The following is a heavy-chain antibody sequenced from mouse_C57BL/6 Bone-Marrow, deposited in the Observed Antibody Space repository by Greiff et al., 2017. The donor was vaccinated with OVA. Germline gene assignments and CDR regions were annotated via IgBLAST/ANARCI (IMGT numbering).Heavy chain of an antibody. CDR1: DYTFTDYE. CDR2: IDPETGGT. D-gene: IGHD2-5*01. Sequence: VHLVESGAELVRPGASVTLSCKASDYTFTDYEMHWVKQTPVHGLEWIGAIDPETGGTAYNQKFKGKAILTADKSSSTAYMELRSLTSEDSAVYYCTRGYSNYYAMDYWGQGTSVTVSS. J-gene: IGHJ4*01. V-gene: IGHV1-15*01. CDR3: TRGYSNYYAMDY.